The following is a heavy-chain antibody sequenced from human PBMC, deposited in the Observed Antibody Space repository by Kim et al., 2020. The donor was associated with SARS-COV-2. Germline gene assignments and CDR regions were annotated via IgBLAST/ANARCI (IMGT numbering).Heavy chain of an antibody. CDR3: TTDVGLYYYDTSGYYGDH. CDR2: IKSKVDGGTT. Sequence: GGSLRLSCVVSGFTFKNVWMSWVRQAPGKGLEWVGRIKSKVDGGTTDYAAPVKGRFTISRDDSKNTLYLQMNSLRTEDTAMYYCTTDVGLYYYDTSGYYGDHWGQGTLVTVSS. J-gene: IGHJ4*02. D-gene: IGHD3-22*01. CDR1: GFTFKNVW. V-gene: IGHV3-15*01.